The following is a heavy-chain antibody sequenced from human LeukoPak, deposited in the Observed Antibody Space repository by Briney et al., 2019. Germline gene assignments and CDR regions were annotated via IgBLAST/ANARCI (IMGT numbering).Heavy chain of an antibody. Sequence: GESLQISCQGPGYSFTSYWIGWVRQMPGKGLEWMWIIYPGDSDTRHSPAFQGQVTISADKSISTAYLQWSSLKASDTAMYYCARQPLSGSGVGAFDIWGQGTMVTVSS. CDR1: GYSFTSYW. CDR3: ARQPLSGSGVGAFDI. CDR2: IYPGDSDT. J-gene: IGHJ3*02. D-gene: IGHD1-26*01. V-gene: IGHV5-51*01.